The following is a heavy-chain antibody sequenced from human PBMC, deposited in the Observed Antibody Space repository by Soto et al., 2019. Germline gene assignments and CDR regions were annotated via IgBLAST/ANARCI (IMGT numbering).Heavy chain of an antibody. Sequence: GGSLRLSCAASGFTVSSNYMSWGRQAPGKGLEWVSVIYSGGSTYYADSVKGRFTISRDNSKNTLYLQMTSLRAEDTAVYYCARDSGADLYYYGMDVWGQGTTVTVSS. CDR1: GFTVSSNY. CDR2: IYSGGST. CDR3: ARDSGADLYYYGMDV. D-gene: IGHD3-10*01. J-gene: IGHJ6*02. V-gene: IGHV3-53*01.